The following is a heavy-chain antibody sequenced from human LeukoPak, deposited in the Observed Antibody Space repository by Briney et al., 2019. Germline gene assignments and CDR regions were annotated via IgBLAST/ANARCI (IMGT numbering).Heavy chain of an antibody. CDR2: IYSGGTT. V-gene: IGHV3-66*01. J-gene: IGHJ4*02. D-gene: IGHD4-17*01. Sequence: GGSLRLSCAASGFTVSNNYMSWVRQAPGKGLEWVSIIYSGGTTYYADSVKGRFTISRDSSKNTLYPQMNSLRAEDTAVYYCARDFDGDYSFDYWGQGTLVTVSS. CDR3: ARDFDGDYSFDY. CDR1: GFTVSNNY.